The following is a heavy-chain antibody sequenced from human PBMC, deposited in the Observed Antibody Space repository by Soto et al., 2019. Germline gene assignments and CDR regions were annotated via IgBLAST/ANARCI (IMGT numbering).Heavy chain of an antibody. D-gene: IGHD3-16*02. CDR1: GFTFSSYA. CDR3: AKDPLDDYVWGSYRPADY. Sequence: EVQLLESGGGLVQPGGSLRLSCAASGFTFSSYAMSWVRQAPGKGLGWVSTISGSGGRTYYADSVKGRFTISRDNSKNTLYLQMNSLRAEDTAVYYCAKDPLDDYVWGSYRPADYWGQGTLVTVSS. V-gene: IGHV3-23*01. CDR2: ISGSGGRT. J-gene: IGHJ4*02.